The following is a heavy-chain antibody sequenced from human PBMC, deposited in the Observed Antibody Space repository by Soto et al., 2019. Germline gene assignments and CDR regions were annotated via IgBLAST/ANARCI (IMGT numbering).Heavy chain of an antibody. D-gene: IGHD2-2*02. CDR3: AREYTAWPLAYGLDV. V-gene: IGHV3-23*01. CDR2: INVRDDT. J-gene: IGHJ6*02. CDR1: GFTFSNYA. Sequence: GGSLRLSCAASGFTFSNYAMNWVRQAPGKGLEWVSCINVRDDTYYAGSVKGRFTISRDNSRNSVSLQMNSLRAEDTAVYYCAREYTAWPLAYGLDVWGQGTTVTVSS.